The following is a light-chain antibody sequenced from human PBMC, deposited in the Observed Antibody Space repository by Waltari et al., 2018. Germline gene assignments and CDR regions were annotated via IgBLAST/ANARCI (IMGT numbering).Light chain of an antibody. CDR1: TLGHKY. Sequence: SYEVTQPLSVSVSPGQTATITCSGDTLGHKYVSWYQQKPGQSPVLVIYQDTKRPSGIPERISGSNSGNTATLTISGTQAMDEADYYCQAWDSRTRDCLFGPGTTVTVL. J-gene: IGLJ1*01. CDR2: QDT. V-gene: IGLV3-1*01. CDR3: QAWDSRTRDCL.